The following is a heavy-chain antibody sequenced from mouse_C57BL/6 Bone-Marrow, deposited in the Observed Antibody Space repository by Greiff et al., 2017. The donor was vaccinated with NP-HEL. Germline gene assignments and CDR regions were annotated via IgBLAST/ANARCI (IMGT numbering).Heavy chain of an antibody. Sequence: QVHVKQPGAELVKPGASVKMSCKASGYTFTSYWITWVKQRPGQGLEWIGDLYPGSGSTNYNEKFKSKATLTVDTSSSTAYMQLSSLTSEDSAVYYCAREAYYGSYYFDYWGQGTTLTVSS. CDR3: AREAYYGSYYFDY. CDR1: GYTFTSYW. CDR2: LYPGSGST. V-gene: IGHV1-55*01. J-gene: IGHJ2*01. D-gene: IGHD1-1*01.